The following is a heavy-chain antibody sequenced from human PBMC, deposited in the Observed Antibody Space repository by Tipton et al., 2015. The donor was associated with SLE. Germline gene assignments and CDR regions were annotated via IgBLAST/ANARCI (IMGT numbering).Heavy chain of an antibody. CDR3: ARDSRYSRGWDYYYYYGLGV. CDR2: IYTSGST. J-gene: IGHJ6*02. CDR1: GGSISSYY. V-gene: IGHV4-4*07. D-gene: IGHD6-19*01. Sequence: TLSLTCTVSGGSISSYYWSWIRQPAGKGLEWIGRIYTSGSTNYNPSLKSRVTMSVDTSKNHFSLKLSTVTAADTAVYYCARDSRYSRGWDYYYYYGLGVSGQGTAVTVSS.